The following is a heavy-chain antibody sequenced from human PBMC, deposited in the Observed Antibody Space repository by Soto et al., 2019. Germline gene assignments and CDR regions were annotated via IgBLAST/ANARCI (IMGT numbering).Heavy chain of an antibody. CDR2: ISGSGSIT. J-gene: IGHJ4*02. Sequence: EVQLLESGGGLVQPGGSLSLSCAASEFTFSNYAMTWVRQAPGKGLEWVSSISGSGSITYYAESVKGRFAISRDNSKNTLFLQMNSLRAEDTAIYYCAKAEKISAVAGYLANWGQGTQVTVSS. CDR1: EFTFSNYA. D-gene: IGHD6-19*01. CDR3: AKAEKISAVAGYLAN. V-gene: IGHV3-23*01.